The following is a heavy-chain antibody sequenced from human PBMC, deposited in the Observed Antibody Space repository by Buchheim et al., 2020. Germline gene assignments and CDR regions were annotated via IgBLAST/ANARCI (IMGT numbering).Heavy chain of an antibody. Sequence: QVQLQESGPGLVKPSQTLSLTCSVSGGSISSGSYNWAWLRQPAGKGLEWIGRIYTSGSTNYNPSLKSRVTISVDPSRNQFSLRLSSVTAADTAVYYCARAYYDFWGSRDCFDPWGQGTL. CDR3: ARAYYDFWGSRDCFDP. V-gene: IGHV4-61*02. CDR2: IYTSGST. J-gene: IGHJ5*02. CDR1: GGSISSGSYN. D-gene: IGHD3-3*01.